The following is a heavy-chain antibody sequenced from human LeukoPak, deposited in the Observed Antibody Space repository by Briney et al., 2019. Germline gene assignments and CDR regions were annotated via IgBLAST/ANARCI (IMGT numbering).Heavy chain of an antibody. CDR1: GYTFTGYY. V-gene: IGHV1-2*02. CDR2: INPNSGGT. CDR3: ARLLVAAADLYYFDY. D-gene: IGHD6-13*01. Sequence: GSSVKVSCKASGYTFTGYYMHWVRQAPGQGREWMGWINPNSGGTNYAQKFQGRVTMTRDTSISTAYMELSRLRSDDTAVYYCARLLVAAADLYYFDYWGQGTLVTVSS. J-gene: IGHJ4*02.